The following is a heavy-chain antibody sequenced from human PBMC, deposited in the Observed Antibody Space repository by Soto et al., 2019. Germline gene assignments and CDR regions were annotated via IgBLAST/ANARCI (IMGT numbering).Heavy chain of an antibody. D-gene: IGHD3-10*01. J-gene: IGHJ4*02. Sequence: GGSLRLSCAASGFTFSDYYMSWIRQAPGKGLEWVSYISSSGRTIYYADSVKGRFTISRDNRKNSLFLQMNSLRAEDTAVYYCARDPYYYGSGSPPHWGQGTLVTVSS. CDR3: ARDPYYYGSGSPPH. V-gene: IGHV3-11*01. CDR1: GFTFSDYY. CDR2: ISSSGRTI.